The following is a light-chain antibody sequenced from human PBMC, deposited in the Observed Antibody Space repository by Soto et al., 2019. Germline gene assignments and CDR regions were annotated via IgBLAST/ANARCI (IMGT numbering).Light chain of an antibody. V-gene: IGLV2-14*01. CDR3: SSYTSSRTPV. CDR1: SSDVGGYNY. CDR2: DVS. J-gene: IGLJ2*01. Sequence: QSVLTQPASVSGSPGQSITISCTGTSSDVGGYNYVSWYQQNPGKAPKLMIYDVSNRPSGVSNRFSGSKSGNTASLTISGLQAEAEADYYCSSYTSSRTPVFGGGTKLTVL.